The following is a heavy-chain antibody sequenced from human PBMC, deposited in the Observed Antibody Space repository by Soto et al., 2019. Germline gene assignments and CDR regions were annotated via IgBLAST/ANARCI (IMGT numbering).Heavy chain of an antibody. CDR2: ISSGGSTI. CDR1: GFTFSTYE. Sequence: LRLSCVGSGFTFSTYEMQWVRQAPGKGLEWVSYISSGGSTIFYGESVKGRFTVSRDNDRSSLYLQMNSLRVEDSGVYYCARVGTVLTPDDSWGQGTLVTVSS. J-gene: IGHJ4*02. V-gene: IGHV3-48*03. CDR3: ARVGTVLTPDDS. D-gene: IGHD2-21*02.